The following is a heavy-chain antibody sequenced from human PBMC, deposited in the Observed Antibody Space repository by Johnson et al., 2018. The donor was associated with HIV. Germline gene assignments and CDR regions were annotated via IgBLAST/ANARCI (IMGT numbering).Heavy chain of an antibody. CDR3: ARGKGAAVGLDALDI. CDR2: INWNGGST. Sequence: EQLVESGGGVVRRGGSLRLSCAASGFTFDDYGMSWVRQAPGKGLEWVSGINWNGGSTGYVDSMKGRFTISRDNARNSLYLQMNSLRAEDTALYYCARGKGAAVGLDALDIWGQGTMVTVSS. CDR1: GFTFDDYG. V-gene: IGHV3-20*04. J-gene: IGHJ3*02. D-gene: IGHD6-13*01.